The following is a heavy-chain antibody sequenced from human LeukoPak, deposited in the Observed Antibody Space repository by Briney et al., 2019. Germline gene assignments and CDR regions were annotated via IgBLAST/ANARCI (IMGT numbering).Heavy chain of an antibody. CDR3: ARTPGGSYSDDWYFDL. CDR1: GYTFTGYY. D-gene: IGHD1-26*01. CDR2: INPNSGGT. V-gene: IGHV1-2*02. J-gene: IGHJ2*01. Sequence: ASVTVSCKASGYTFTGYYVHWVRQAPGQGLEWMGWINPNSGGTNYAQKFQGRVTMTRDTSISTAYMELSRLRSDDTAVYYCARTPGGSYSDDWYFDLWGRGTLVTVSS.